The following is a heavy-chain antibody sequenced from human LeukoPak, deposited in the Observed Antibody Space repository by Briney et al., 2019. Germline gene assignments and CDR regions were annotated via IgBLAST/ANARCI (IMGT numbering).Heavy chain of an antibody. CDR2: ISRNSGAI. V-gene: IGHV3-9*01. J-gene: IGHJ6*02. D-gene: IGHD2-21*02. CDR3: AKGISVTDYYYGMDV. CDR1: AFTFDDYA. Sequence: GRSLRLSCAASAFTFDDYAMHWVRQAPGKGLEWVSGISRNSGAIGYADSVKGRFTISRDNAENSLFLQMNSLQDEDTALYFCAKGISVTDYYYGMDVWGQGTTVTVSS.